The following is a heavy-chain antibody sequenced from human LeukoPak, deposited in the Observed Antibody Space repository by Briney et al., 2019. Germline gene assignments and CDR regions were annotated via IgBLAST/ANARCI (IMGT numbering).Heavy chain of an antibody. J-gene: IGHJ4*02. CDR3: ATGESNGGNFLFDY. Sequence: ASVKVSCKVSGYTLTELSMHWVRRAPGKGLEWMGGFDPEDGETIYAQKFQGRVTMTEDTSTDTAYMELSSLRSEDTAVYYCATGESNGGNFLFDYWGQGTLVTVSS. D-gene: IGHD4-23*01. CDR1: GYTLTELS. V-gene: IGHV1-24*01. CDR2: FDPEDGET.